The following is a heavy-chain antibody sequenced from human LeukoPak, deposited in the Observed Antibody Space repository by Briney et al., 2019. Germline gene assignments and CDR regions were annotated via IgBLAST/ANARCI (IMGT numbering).Heavy chain of an antibody. Sequence: SETLSLTCTVSGGSISSYYWSWLRQPTGKGLEWIGRIYTSGSTNYNPSLKSRVTMSVDTSKNQFSLKLSSVTAADTAVYYCAKSNGYGLVDIWGQGTMVTVSS. V-gene: IGHV4-4*07. CDR1: GGSISSYY. J-gene: IGHJ3*02. CDR3: AKSNGYGLVDI. D-gene: IGHD3-10*01. CDR2: IYTSGST.